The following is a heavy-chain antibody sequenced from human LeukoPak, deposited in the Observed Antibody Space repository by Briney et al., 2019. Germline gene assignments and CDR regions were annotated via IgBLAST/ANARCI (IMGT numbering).Heavy chain of an antibody. D-gene: IGHD3-9*01. V-gene: IGHV3-48*03. CDR2: ISSSGSTI. J-gene: IGHJ4*02. Sequence: GGSLRLSCAASGSTFSSYEMNWVRQAPGKGLEWVSYISSSGSTIYYADSVKGRFTISRDNAKNSLYLQMNSLRAEDTAVYYCARERYYDILTGYYKKDFDYWGQGTLVTVSS. CDR1: GSTFSSYE. CDR3: ARERYYDILTGYYKKDFDY.